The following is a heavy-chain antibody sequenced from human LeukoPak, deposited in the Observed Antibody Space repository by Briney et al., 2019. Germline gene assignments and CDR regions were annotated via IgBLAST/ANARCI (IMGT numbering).Heavy chain of an antibody. CDR3: ARRRITIFGVVDFDY. D-gene: IGHD3-3*01. Sequence: ASVKVSCKASGYTFTGYYMHWVRQAPGQGLEWMGWINPNSGGTNYAQKFQGRVTMTRDTSISTAYMELSRLRSDDTAVYYCARRRITIFGVVDFDYWGQGTLVTVSS. CDR1: GYTFTGYY. V-gene: IGHV1-2*02. J-gene: IGHJ4*02. CDR2: INPNSGGT.